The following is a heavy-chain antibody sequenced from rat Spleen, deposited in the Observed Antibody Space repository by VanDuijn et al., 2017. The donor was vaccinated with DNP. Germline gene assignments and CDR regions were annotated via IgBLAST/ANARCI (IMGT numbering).Heavy chain of an antibody. J-gene: IGHJ2*01. D-gene: IGHD1-11*01. CDR2: IIYDGSRT. Sequence: EVQLVESGGGLVQPGRSLKLSCAASGFTFSDYNMAWVRQAPKKGLEWVATIIYDGSRTYYRDSVKGRFTISRDNAKSTLYLQMDSLRSEDTATYYCATHRYSSPLDYWGQGVMVTVSS. CDR3: ATHRYSSPLDY. CDR1: GFTFSDYN. V-gene: IGHV5S10*01.